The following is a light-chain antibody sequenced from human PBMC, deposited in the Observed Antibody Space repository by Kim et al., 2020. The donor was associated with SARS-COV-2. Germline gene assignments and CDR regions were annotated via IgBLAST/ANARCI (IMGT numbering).Light chain of an antibody. CDR1: QSVSSN. Sequence: SQGERATLSCRASQSVSSNLAWYQQKPGQAPRLLIYGASTRATGIPARFSGSGSGTEFTLTISSLQSEDFAVYYCQQYNNWPPAFTFGPGTKLEI. CDR3: QQYNNWPPAFT. J-gene: IGKJ2*01. CDR2: GAS. V-gene: IGKV3-15*01.